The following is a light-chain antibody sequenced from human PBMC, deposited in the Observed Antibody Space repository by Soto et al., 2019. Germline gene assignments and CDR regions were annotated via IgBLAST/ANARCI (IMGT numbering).Light chain of an antibody. CDR3: QQYNNWPRT. Sequence: EIVMTQSPATLSVSPGERATLSCRASQSVSSKLAWYQQKPGQAPRLLIYGASTRATGLPARFSGSGSGTEFTLTISSLQSEDFAIYYCQQYNNWPRTFGQGTKVDI. CDR2: GAS. V-gene: IGKV3-15*01. CDR1: QSVSSK. J-gene: IGKJ1*01.